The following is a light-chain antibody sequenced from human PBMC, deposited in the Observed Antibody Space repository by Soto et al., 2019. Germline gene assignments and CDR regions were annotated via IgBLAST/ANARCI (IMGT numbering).Light chain of an antibody. CDR3: QQLSEWPLT. Sequence: IQLTQSPSSLSASIGDRVTISCRASQAISSFLAWYQLKPGKAPKLLIYAASTLQSGVPARFSGSGSGTDFTLTISSLQPEDFTTYYCQQLSEWPLTFGGGTKVEI. CDR1: QAISSF. V-gene: IGKV1-9*01. CDR2: AAS. J-gene: IGKJ4*01.